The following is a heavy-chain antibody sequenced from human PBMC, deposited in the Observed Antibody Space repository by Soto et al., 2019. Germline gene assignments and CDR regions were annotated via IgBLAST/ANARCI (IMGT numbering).Heavy chain of an antibody. CDR2: IRSTIDGATT. V-gene: IGHV3-15*07. J-gene: IGHJ4*02. Sequence: PGGSLRLSYATSGFTFSNAWMNWVRQAPGQGLEWVGLIRSTIDGATTDSAAPVKGRFTISRDDSKSTLYLQMNSLKTEDTAVYYCITGSSTDPFWGQGTLVTSPQ. CDR1: GFTFSNAW. D-gene: IGHD4-17*01. CDR3: ITGSSTDPF.